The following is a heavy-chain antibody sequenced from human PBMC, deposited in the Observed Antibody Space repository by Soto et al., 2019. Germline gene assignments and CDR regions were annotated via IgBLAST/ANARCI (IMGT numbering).Heavy chain of an antibody. Sequence: ASVKVSCKASGYTFTSYGISWVRQAPGQGLEWMGWISAYNGNTNYAQKLQGRVTMTTDTSTSTAYMELRSLRSDDTAVYYCARDHCSGGSCYPGKWFDPWGQGTLVTVSS. V-gene: IGHV1-18*01. J-gene: IGHJ5*02. D-gene: IGHD2-15*01. CDR1: GYTFTSYG. CDR2: ISAYNGNT. CDR3: ARDHCSGGSCYPGKWFDP.